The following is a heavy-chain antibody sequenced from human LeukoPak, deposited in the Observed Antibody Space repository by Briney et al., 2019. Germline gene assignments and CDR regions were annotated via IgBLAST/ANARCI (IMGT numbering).Heavy chain of an antibody. CDR1: GGSISSYY. V-gene: IGHV4-59*01. D-gene: IGHD3-9*01. Sequence: SETLSLTFTVSGGSISSYYWSWIRLPPGKGLEWIGYLSKSGNTNYSPSLKSRVTIFGDTSKNQFFLKLSSVTAADTAVYYCARARYVNSFYAFDIWGQGTLVTVSS. CDR2: LSKSGNT. CDR3: ARARYVNSFYAFDI. J-gene: IGHJ3*02.